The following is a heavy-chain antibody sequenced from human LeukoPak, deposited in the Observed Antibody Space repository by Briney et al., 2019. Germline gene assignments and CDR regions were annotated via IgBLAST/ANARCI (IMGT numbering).Heavy chain of an antibody. Sequence: GGSLRLSCAASGFTFSSYSMHWVRQAPGKGLEWVAVISYDGSNKYYADSVKGRFTISRDNSKNTLYLQMNSLRAEDTTVYYCAKDVKVTTGAFDIWGQGTMVTVSS. V-gene: IGHV3-30*18. J-gene: IGHJ3*02. D-gene: IGHD1-14*01. CDR1: GFTFSSYS. CDR2: ISYDGSNK. CDR3: AKDVKVTTGAFDI.